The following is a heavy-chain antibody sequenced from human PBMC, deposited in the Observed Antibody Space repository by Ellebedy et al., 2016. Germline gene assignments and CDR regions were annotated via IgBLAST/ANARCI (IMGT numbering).Heavy chain of an antibody. J-gene: IGHJ3*01. CDR3: AKLIAGGGGRGV. CDR1: GDSISSDH. Sequence: SETLSLTCTVSGDSISSDHWNWIRQPPGKGLEWIGCIYDTETTRYNPSLRSRVTISQDASKNQFSLKLSSVTAADTAVYYCAKLIAGGGGRGVWGQGTMVTVSS. CDR2: IYDTETT. D-gene: IGHD4-23*01. V-gene: IGHV4-59*08.